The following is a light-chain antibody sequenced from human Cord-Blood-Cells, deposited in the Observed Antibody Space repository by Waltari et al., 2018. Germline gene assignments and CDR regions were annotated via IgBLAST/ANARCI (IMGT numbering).Light chain of an antibody. CDR2: DVS. CDR3: SSYTSSSTYV. J-gene: IGLJ1*01. CDR1: IRDVGGYNY. V-gene: IGLV2-14*01. Sequence: QSALTKPASVSGSPGQTPTISCTRTIRDVGGYNYISWYQQHPDKAPKLMIYDVSNRPSGVSNRFSGSKSGNTASLTISGLQAEDEADYYCSSYTSSSTYVFGTGTKVTVL.